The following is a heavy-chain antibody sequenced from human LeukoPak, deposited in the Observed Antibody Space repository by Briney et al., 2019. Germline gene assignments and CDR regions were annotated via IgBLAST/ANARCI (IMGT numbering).Heavy chain of an antibody. CDR1: GGTFSSYA. CDR2: IIPIFGTA. D-gene: IGHD6-6*01. Sequence: GASVKVSCKASGGTFSSYAISWVQQAPGQGLEWMGGIIPIFGTANYAQKFQGRVTITADESTSTAYMELSSLRSEDTAVYYCARGLAAARNWFDPWGQGTLVTVSS. V-gene: IGHV1-69*13. J-gene: IGHJ5*02. CDR3: ARGLAAARNWFDP.